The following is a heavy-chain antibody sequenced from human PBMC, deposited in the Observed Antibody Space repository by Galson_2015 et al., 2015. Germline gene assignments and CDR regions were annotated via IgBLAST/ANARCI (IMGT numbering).Heavy chain of an antibody. CDR1: GFTFSSYA. CDR2: ISINGGTT. J-gene: IGHJ4*02. Sequence: SLRLSCAASGFTFSSYAMSWVRQVPGKGLEWVSGISINGGTTYYADSVKGRFTISRDNSKNTLYLQMTSLRAEDTAVYYCAKDYSSGANGVFDYWGQGTLVTVST. V-gene: IGHV3-23*01. CDR3: AKDYSSGANGVFDY. D-gene: IGHD3-10*01.